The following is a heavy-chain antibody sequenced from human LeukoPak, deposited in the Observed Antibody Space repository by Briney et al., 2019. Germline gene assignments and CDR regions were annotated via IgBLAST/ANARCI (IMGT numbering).Heavy chain of an antibody. Sequence: PSETLSLTCTVSGGSISSNNYYWGWIRQPPGKGLEWIGSIYYSGNTYNNPSLKSRVTISVDTTKNQFSLKLTSVTAAHTAVYYCASSPSGYWWNFDCWGQGTLVTVSS. CDR1: GGSISSNNYY. D-gene: IGHD3-22*01. CDR2: IYYSGNT. CDR3: ASSPSGYWWNFDC. V-gene: IGHV4-39*01. J-gene: IGHJ4*02.